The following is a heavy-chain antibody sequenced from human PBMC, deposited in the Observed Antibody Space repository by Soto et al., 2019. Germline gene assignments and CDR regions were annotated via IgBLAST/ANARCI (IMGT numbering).Heavy chain of an antibody. CDR2: MNPNSGNT. J-gene: IGHJ6*02. CDR3: ARGGLRYFDWCVRDMDV. Sequence: QVQLVQSGAEVKKPGASVKVSCKASGYTFTSYDINWVRQATGQGLEWMGWMNPNSGNTGYAQKFQGRVTMTRNTAIRTAYRELSSLWSEDTGVYYCARGGLRYFDWCVRDMDVWGQGTTVTVSS. D-gene: IGHD3-9*01. CDR1: GYTFTSYD. V-gene: IGHV1-8*01.